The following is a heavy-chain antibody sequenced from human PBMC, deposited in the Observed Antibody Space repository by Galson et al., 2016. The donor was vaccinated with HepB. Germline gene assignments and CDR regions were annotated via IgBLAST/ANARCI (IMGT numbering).Heavy chain of an antibody. CDR2: INQDGFEK. J-gene: IGHJ5*02. CDR1: GFTFNYYW. CDR3: ARSGEPS. D-gene: IGHD4-17*01. Sequence: SLRLSCATSGFTFNYYWMTWVRQAPGKGLEWVANINQDGFEKYYAGSVEGRFTISRDNAKKSLYLQMDSLRAEDTAVYYCARSGEPSWGQGTLVTVSS. V-gene: IGHV3-7*01.